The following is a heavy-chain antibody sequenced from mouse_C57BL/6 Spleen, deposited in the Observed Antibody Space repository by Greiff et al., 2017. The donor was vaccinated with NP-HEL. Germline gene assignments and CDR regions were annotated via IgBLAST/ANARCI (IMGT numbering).Heavy chain of an antibody. CDR2: INPSNGGT. D-gene: IGHD3-2*02. V-gene: IGHV1-53*01. Sequence: QVQLQQPGTELVKPGASVKLSCKASGYTFTSYWMHWVKQRPGQGLEWIGNINPSNGGTNYNEKIKSKATMTVDKSSSTAYMQLSSMTSEDSAVYYCARPSTAQAPWFADWGKGTLVTVSA. CDR3: ARPSTAQAPWFAD. CDR1: GYTFTSYW. J-gene: IGHJ3*01.